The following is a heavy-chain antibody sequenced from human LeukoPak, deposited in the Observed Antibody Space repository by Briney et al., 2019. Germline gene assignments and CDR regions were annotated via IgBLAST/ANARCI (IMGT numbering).Heavy chain of an antibody. CDR2: IRSGGTNT. D-gene: IGHD1-26*01. V-gene: IGHV3-48*04. J-gene: IGHJ4*02. CDR3: AAKGNGYTGIYVFAH. Sequence: GGSLRLSCAASGFTFSSFSMNWVRQAPGKGLEWVSNIRSGGTNTDYTGSVKGRFTISRDNAKNSLYLQMNSLRAEDTAVYYCAAKGNGYTGIYVFAHWGQGTLVTVSS. CDR1: GFTFSSFS.